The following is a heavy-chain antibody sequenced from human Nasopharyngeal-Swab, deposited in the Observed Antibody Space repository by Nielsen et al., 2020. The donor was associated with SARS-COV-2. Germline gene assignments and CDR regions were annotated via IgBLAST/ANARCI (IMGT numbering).Heavy chain of an antibody. Sequence: SVKVSCKASGGTFSSYAISWVRQAPGQGLEWMGGIIPIFGTANYAQKFQGRVTITANESTSTAYMELSSLRSEDTAVYYCARALTIFGVATQPYYYMDVWGKGTTVTVSS. CDR1: GGTFSSYA. CDR3: ARALTIFGVATQPYYYMDV. CDR2: IIPIFGTA. D-gene: IGHD3-3*01. V-gene: IGHV1-69*13. J-gene: IGHJ6*03.